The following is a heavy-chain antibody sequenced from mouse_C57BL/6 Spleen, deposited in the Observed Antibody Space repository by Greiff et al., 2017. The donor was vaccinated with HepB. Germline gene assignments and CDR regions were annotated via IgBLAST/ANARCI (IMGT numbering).Heavy chain of an antibody. D-gene: IGHD1-1*01. V-gene: IGHV1-59*01. CDR3: ARDSHYYGSSYYAMDY. CDR1: GYTFTSYW. Sequence: VKLQQPGAELVRPGTSVKLSCKASGYTFTSYWMHWVKQRPGQGLEWIGVIDPSDSYTNYNQKFKGKATLTVDTSSSTAYMQLSSLTSEDSAVYYCARDSHYYGSSYYAMDYWGQGTSVTVSS. CDR2: IDPSDSYT. J-gene: IGHJ4*01.